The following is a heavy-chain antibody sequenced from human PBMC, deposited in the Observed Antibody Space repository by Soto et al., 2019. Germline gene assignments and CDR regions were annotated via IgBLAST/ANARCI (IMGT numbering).Heavy chain of an antibody. D-gene: IGHD6-13*01. Sequence: QVQLVQSGAEVKKPGASVKVSCKSSGYIFINYYIHCVRQAPGQGLEWMGIINPTGGSTNYAQKLQGRVTLTMDTSTSAVYMELSSLRFEDTAVYYCARDLAAGEYWGQGTLVTVSS. CDR3: ARDLAAGEY. CDR2: INPTGGST. V-gene: IGHV1-46*04. J-gene: IGHJ4*02. CDR1: GYIFINYY.